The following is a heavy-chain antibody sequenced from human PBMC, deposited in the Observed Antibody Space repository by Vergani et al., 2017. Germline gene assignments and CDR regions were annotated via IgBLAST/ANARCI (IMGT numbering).Heavy chain of an antibody. CDR3: ARERDVRRYNWNYGRRGFDY. D-gene: IGHD1-7*01. CDR1: GGSFSGYY. V-gene: IGHV4-34*01. CDR2: INHSGST. J-gene: IGHJ4*02. Sequence: QVQLQQWGAGLLKPSETLSLTCAVYGGSFSGYYWSWIRQPPGKGLEWIGEINHSGSTNYNPSLKSRVTISVDTSKNQFSLKLSSVTAADTAVYYCARERDVRRYNWNYGRRGFDYWGQGTLVTVSS.